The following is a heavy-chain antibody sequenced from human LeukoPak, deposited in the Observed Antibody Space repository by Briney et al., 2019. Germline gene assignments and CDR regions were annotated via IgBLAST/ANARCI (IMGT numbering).Heavy chain of an antibody. CDR3: AAWTDRGYNF. V-gene: IGHV3-7*01. D-gene: IGHD5-24*01. CDR1: GFSFSGSW. CDR2: INPDGSQK. Sequence: GESLRLSCAASGFSFSGSWMNWVRQAQGKGLEWVANINPDGSQKRFVDSVMGRFTMSRDNAKNSLYLQMNSLRSEDTAVFYCAAWTDRGYNFWGQGTLVTVSS. J-gene: IGHJ4*02.